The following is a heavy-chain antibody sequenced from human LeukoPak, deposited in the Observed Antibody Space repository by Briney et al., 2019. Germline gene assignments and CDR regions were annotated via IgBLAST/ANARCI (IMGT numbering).Heavy chain of an antibody. CDR2: IKSRANGGTT. CDR3: TTYSVGATIHSTFDF. V-gene: IGHV3-15*01. Sequence: GGSLRLSCAASGFTFNSYSMNWVRQAPGEGLEWVGRIKSRANGGTTDYAAPVKGRFTISRDDSKNTLYLQMNSLKTEDTAVYYCTTYSVGATIHSTFDFWGQGALVTVSS. J-gene: IGHJ4*02. D-gene: IGHD1-26*01. CDR1: GFTFNSYS.